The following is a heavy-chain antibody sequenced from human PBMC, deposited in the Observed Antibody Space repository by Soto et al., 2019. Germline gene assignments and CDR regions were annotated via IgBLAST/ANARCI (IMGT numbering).Heavy chain of an antibody. J-gene: IGHJ5*02. D-gene: IGHD3-3*01. CDR2: ISAYNGNT. CDR1: GYTFTSYC. V-gene: IGHV1-18*01. CDR3: ARDSYYDFWSGYLP. Sequence: ASVKVSCKASGYTFTSYCISWVRQAPGQGLEWMGWISAYNGNTNYAQKLQGRVTMTTDTSTSTAYMELRSLRSDDTAVYYCARDSYYDFWSGYLPWGQGTLVTVSS.